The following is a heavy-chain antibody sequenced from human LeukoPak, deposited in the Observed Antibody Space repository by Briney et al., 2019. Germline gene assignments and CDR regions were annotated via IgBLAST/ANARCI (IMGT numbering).Heavy chain of an antibody. V-gene: IGHV3-33*08. CDR1: GFTFRNYV. Sequence: GGSLRLSCAASGFTFRNYVIHWVRQAPGKGLEWVAVIWYDGSNKYYADSVKGRFTISRDNSKNTLYLQMNSLRAEDTAVYYCAREDYSNYPYYYYGMDVWGQGTTVTVSS. D-gene: IGHD4-11*01. CDR2: IWYDGSNK. J-gene: IGHJ6*02. CDR3: AREDYSNYPYYYYGMDV.